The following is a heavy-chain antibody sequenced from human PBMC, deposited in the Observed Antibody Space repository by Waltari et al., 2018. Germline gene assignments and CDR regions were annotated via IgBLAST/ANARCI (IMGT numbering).Heavy chain of an antibody. CDR3: ARGSYGDYEY. D-gene: IGHD4-17*01. J-gene: IGHJ4*02. V-gene: IGHV3-21*01. Sequence: VQLVESGGGLVKPGGSLSLPCAAPGSPSSTHPMNWVRQAPGKGLEWVSSISPDSNYIYYADSVQGRFTISRDNAKNSLYLQMNSLRVEDTAVYYCARGSYGDYEYWGQGTLVTVSS. CDR2: ISPDSNYI. CDR1: GSPSSTHP.